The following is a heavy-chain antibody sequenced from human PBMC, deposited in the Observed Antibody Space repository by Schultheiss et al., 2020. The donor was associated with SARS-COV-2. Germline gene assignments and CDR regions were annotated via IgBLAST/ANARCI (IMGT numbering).Heavy chain of an antibody. V-gene: IGHV3-30*04. J-gene: IGHJ6*03. CDR2: ISYDGSNK. CDR3: ARDGVRAYSYGPYYYYYYMDV. CDR1: GFTFSSYA. Sequence: GESLKISCAASGFTFSSYAMHWVRQAPGKGLEWVAVISYDGSNKYYADSVKGRFTISRDNSKNTLYLQMNSLRAEDTAVYYCARDGVRAYSYGPYYYYYYMDVWGKGTTVTVSS. D-gene: IGHD5-18*01.